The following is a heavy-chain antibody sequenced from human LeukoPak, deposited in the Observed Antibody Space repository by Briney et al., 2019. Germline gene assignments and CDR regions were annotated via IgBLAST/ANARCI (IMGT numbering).Heavy chain of an antibody. V-gene: IGHV4-59*01. D-gene: IGHD1-1*01. J-gene: IGHJ5*02. CDR3: ARESTADWFDP. CDR1: GGSIGTYS. Sequence: PSETLSLTCTVSGGSIGTYSWNWIRQPPGKGLEWIGYIYYSGSTNYNPSLKSRVTISVDTSKNQFSLKLSSVTAADTAVYYCARESTADWFDPWGQGTLVTVSS. CDR2: IYYSGST.